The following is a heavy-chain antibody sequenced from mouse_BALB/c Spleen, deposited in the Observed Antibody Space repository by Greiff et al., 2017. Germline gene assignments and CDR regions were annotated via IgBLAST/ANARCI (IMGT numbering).Heavy chain of an antibody. CDR3: ARWYDYDDYFDY. J-gene: IGHJ2*01. CDR1: GFNIKDTY. CDR2: IDPANGNT. Sequence: VQLQQSGAELVKPGASVKLSCSASGFNIKDTYMHWVKQRPEQGLEWIGRIDPANGNTKYDPKFQGKATITADTSSNTAYLQLSSLTSEDTAVYYCARWYDYDDYFDYWGQGTTRTVSS. D-gene: IGHD2-4*01. V-gene: IGHV14-3*02.